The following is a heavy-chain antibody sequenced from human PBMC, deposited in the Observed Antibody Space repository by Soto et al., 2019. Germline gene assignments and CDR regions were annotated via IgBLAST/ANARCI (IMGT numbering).Heavy chain of an antibody. CDR3: AGAQAAEGGRWLDP. V-gene: IGHV4-34*01. CDR1: VGSFSRYD. D-gene: IGHD6-13*01. CDR2: INHSGST. Sequence: PSYSPALRRSAYVGSFSRYDWGWIRPPPGKGLEWIGEINHSGSTNYNPSLKSRVTISVDTSKNQFSLKLSSVTAADTVVYYCAGAQAAEGGRWLDPRGQGTLVTVSS. J-gene: IGHJ5*02.